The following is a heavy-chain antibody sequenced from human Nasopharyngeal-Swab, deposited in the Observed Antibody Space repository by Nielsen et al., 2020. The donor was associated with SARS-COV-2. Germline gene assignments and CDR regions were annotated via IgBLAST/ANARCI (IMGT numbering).Heavy chain of an antibody. CDR2: IIPILGIA. CDR3: ARSVGYYDSSGYYNYFDY. J-gene: IGHJ4*02. V-gene: IGHV1-69*04. CDR1: GGTFSSYA. Sequence: SVKVSCKASGGTFSSYAISRVRQAPGQGLEWMGRIIPILGIANYAQKFQGRVTITADKSTSTAYMELSSLRSEDTAVYYCARSVGYYDSSGYYNYFDYWGQGTLVTVSS. D-gene: IGHD3-22*01.